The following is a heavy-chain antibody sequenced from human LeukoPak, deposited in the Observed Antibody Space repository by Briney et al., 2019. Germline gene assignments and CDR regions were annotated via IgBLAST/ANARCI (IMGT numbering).Heavy chain of an antibody. Sequence: SETLSLTCTVSGGSISSSSYYWGWVRQPPGKGLEWIGSIYYSGSTYYKSSPKSRVVISLDMSKNQFSLKLSSVTAADTAVYYCARHSPYYYDSNGFDFWGQGTLVTVSS. CDR3: ARHSPYYYDSNGFDF. CDR1: GGSISSSSYY. V-gene: IGHV4-39*01. D-gene: IGHD3-22*01. CDR2: IYYSGST. J-gene: IGHJ4*02.